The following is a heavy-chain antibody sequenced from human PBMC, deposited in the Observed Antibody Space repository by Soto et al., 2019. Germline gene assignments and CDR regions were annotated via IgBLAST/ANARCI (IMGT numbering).Heavy chain of an antibody. D-gene: IGHD3-10*01. Sequence: GEALKLSCEGSGYSFTTYWIAWVRQMRGKGLEWMGIVYPGDSDTRYSPSFQGQVTISADKSITTAYLQWSSLKALDTAVYYCSRVNPPAAVFVNYLDDGRKVTTVAAS. CDR3: SRVNPPAAVFVNYLDD. CDR1: GYSFTTYW. V-gene: IGHV5-51*01. J-gene: IGHJ6*03. CDR2: VYPGDSDT.